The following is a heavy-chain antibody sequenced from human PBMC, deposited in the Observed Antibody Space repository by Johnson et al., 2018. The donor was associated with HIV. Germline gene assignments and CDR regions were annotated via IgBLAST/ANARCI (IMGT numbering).Heavy chain of an antibody. J-gene: IGHJ3*02. D-gene: IGHD6-19*01. V-gene: IGHV3-20*04. Sequence: VQLVESGGGVVRPGGSLRLSCAASGFTFDDYGMSWVRQAPVKGLEWVSGINWNGGSTGYADSVKGRFTISRDNAKNSLYLQMNSLRAEGTAVYYCASRSEQWLGAFDIWGQGTMVTDSS. CDR1: GFTFDDYG. CDR3: ASRSEQWLGAFDI. CDR2: INWNGGST.